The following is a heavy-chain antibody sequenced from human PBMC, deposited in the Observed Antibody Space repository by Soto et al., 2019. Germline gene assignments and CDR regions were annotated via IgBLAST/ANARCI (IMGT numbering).Heavy chain of an antibody. V-gene: IGHV3-48*03. CDR2: ISARSGTI. J-gene: IGHJ4*01. CDR1: GFTFNTYE. D-gene: IGHD3-22*01. Sequence: HPGGSLRLSCAASGFTFNTYEMNWVRQPPGKGLEWVSYISARSGTIYYADSVRGRFTISRDNAKNSVYLQMNSLRAEDTAVYYCARDPNPNDNHDSSGIFDYWGQGILVTVSS. CDR3: ARDPNPNDNHDSSGIFDY.